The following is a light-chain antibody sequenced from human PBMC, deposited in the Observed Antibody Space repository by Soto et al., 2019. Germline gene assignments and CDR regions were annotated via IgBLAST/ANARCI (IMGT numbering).Light chain of an antibody. Sequence: EIVLTQSPGTLSLSPGERATLSCRASHSVSSSYLAWYQQNPGQAPRLLIYGASSRATGIPDRFSGSGSGTDFTLTISRLEPEDLAVSYCQQYGSSPPFTFGQGTKLEIK. CDR3: QQYGSSPPFT. J-gene: IGKJ2*01. CDR1: HSVSSSY. CDR2: GAS. V-gene: IGKV3-20*01.